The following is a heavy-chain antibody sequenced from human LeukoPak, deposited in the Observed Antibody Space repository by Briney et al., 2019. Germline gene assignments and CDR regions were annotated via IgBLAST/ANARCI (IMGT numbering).Heavy chain of an antibody. CDR2: IYTSGST. CDR1: GGSISSGSYY. CDR3: ARDLVVADAFDY. J-gene: IGHJ4*02. V-gene: IGHV4-61*02. Sequence: PSQTLSLTCTVSGGSISSGSYYWSWIRQPAGKGLEWIGRIYTSGSTNYNPSLKSRVTISVDTSKNQFSLKLSSVTAADTAVYYCARDLVVADAFDYWGQGTLVTVSS. D-gene: IGHD2-15*01.